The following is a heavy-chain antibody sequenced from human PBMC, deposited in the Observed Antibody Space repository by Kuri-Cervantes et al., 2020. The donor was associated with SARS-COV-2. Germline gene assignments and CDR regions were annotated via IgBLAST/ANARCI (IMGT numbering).Heavy chain of an antibody. CDR3: AKDYSNRGWYPYYCYSYGLDV. Sequence: GESLKISCAASGFTFSTSAMHWVRQAPGKGLEWVALISHDGSSEYYRDSVKGRFTVSRDNSKESLFLRMDSLGPEDTAVYYCAKDYSNRGWYPYYCYSYGLDVWGQGTTVTVSS. CDR1: GFTFSTSA. J-gene: IGHJ6*02. V-gene: IGHV3-30*06. D-gene: IGHD6-19*01. CDR2: ISHDGSSE.